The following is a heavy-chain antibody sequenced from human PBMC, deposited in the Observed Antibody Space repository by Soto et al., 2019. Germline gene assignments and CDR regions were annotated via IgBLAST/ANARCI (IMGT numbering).Heavy chain of an antibody. CDR3: AKGTSWHIFDY. D-gene: IGHD2-2*01. V-gene: IGHV3-30*18. CDR2: ISYDGSNK. J-gene: IGHJ4*02. Sequence: QVQLVESGGGVVQPGRSLRLSCAASGFTFSSYGMHWVRQAPGKGLEWVAVISYDGSNKYYADSVKGRFTISRDNSKNTLYLQMNSLRAEDTAVYYCAKGTSWHIFDYWGQGTLVTVSS. CDR1: GFTFSSYG.